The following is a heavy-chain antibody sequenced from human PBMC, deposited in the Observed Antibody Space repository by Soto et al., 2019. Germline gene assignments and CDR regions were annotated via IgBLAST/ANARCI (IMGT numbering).Heavy chain of an antibody. V-gene: IGHV3-23*01. Sequence: GGSLRLSCAASGFTFSSYAMSWVRQAPGKGLEWVSAISGSGGSTYYADSVKGRFTISRDNSKNTLYLQMNSLRAEDTAVYYCAKKGDSSSANYYYYMDVWGKGTTVTVSS. D-gene: IGHD6-6*01. CDR1: GFTFSSYA. CDR3: AKKGDSSSANYYYYMDV. J-gene: IGHJ6*03. CDR2: ISGSGGST.